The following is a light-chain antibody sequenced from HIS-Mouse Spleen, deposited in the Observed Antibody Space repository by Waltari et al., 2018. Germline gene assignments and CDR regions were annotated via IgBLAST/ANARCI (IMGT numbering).Light chain of an antibody. J-gene: IGLJ2*01. V-gene: IGLV2-14*03. Sequence: QSALTQPASVSGSPGQSITISCTGTSSDVGVYNYVSWYQQHPGKAPKPRIYDVSNRPSGVSNRFSGSKSGNTASLTISGLQAEDEADYYCSSYTSSSTVVFGGGTKLTVL. CDR1: SSDVGVYNY. CDR2: DVS. CDR3: SSYTSSSTVV.